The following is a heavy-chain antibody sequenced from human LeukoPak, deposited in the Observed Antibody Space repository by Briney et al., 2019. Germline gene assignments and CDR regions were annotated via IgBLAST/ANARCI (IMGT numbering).Heavy chain of an antibody. V-gene: IGHV3-21*01. CDR1: GFTFSSYS. D-gene: IGHD6-13*01. CDR3: ASTGYSSSWDNFFYYMGV. Sequence: GGSLRLSCAASGFTFSSYSMNWVRQAPGKGLEWVSSISSSSSYIYYADSVKGRFTISRDNAKNSLYLQMNSLRAEDTAVYYCASTGYSSSWDNFFYYMGVWGKGTTATVSS. J-gene: IGHJ6*03. CDR2: ISSSSSYI.